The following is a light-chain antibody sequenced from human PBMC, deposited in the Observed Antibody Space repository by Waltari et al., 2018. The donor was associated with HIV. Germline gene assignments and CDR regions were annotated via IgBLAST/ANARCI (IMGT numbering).Light chain of an antibody. Sequence: QSALTQSASVSGSPGQSITISCTGPSSVVGGYNYVFWYQQHPGKAPKLVIYNVSNRPSGVSNRFSGSKSGNTASLTISGLQAEDEAEYYCSSYTSSNTVIFGGGTRVTVL. CDR2: NVS. CDR1: SSVVGGYNY. V-gene: IGLV2-14*01. J-gene: IGLJ2*01. CDR3: SSYTSSNTVI.